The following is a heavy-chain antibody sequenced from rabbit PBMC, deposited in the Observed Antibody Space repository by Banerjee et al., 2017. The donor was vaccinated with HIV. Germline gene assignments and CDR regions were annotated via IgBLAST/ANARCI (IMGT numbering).Heavy chain of an antibody. CDR3: ARDGGSSVYTQYYFNL. D-gene: IGHD8-1*01. V-gene: IGHV1S45*01. Sequence: QEQLEESGGDLVKPEGSLTLTCTASGFSFSHKYVMCWVRQAPGKGLEWIACINTSSGNTVYATWAKGRFTISRTSSTTVALQMTSLTAADTATYFCARDGGSSVYTQYYFNLWGPGTLVTVS. CDR2: INTSSGNT. CDR1: GFSFSHKYV. J-gene: IGHJ4*01.